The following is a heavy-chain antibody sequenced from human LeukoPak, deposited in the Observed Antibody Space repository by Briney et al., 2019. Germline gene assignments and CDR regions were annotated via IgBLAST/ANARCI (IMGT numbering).Heavy chain of an antibody. CDR1: GYTFINHW. Sequence: RASVKVSCKASGYTFINHWMHWVRQAPGQGLEWVGLINPTGTTTLYAQKFQGRITLTRDMSATTDYMELSSLRSEDTAVYYCAGGRTDIVVVPATLRNYYFDYWGQGTLVTVSS. CDR3: AGGRTDIVVVPATLRNYYFDY. CDR2: INPTGTTT. D-gene: IGHD2-2*01. V-gene: IGHV1-46*01. J-gene: IGHJ4*02.